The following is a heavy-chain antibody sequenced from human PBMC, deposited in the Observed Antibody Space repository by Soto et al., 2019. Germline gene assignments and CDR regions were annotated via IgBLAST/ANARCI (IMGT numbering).Heavy chain of an antibody. CDR2: ISYDGSNK. Sequence: QPGGSLRLSCAASGFTFSSYAMHWVRQAPGKGLEWVAVISYDGSNKYYADSVKGRFTISRDNSKNTLYLQMNSLRAEDTAVYHCARDRWVVTAIARYYGMDVWGQGTTVTVSS. CDR3: ARDRWVVTAIARYYGMDV. V-gene: IGHV3-30-3*01. D-gene: IGHD2-21*02. CDR1: GFTFSSYA. J-gene: IGHJ6*02.